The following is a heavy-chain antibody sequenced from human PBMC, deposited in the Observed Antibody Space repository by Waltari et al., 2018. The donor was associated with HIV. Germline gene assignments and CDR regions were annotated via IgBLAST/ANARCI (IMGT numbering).Heavy chain of an antibody. V-gene: IGHV4-34*02. J-gene: IGHJ2*01. Sequence: QVQLQQWGAGLLKPSETLSLTCAVYGGSFSDFYWTWIRQSPGKGLEWIAEINHSGSTNYNPSLKSRVTILVDTSKNQFSLKLTSVTAADTAVYYCAREKSYDSSGYYYTRYFDLWGRGTLVTVSS. CDR2: INHSGST. CDR3: AREKSYDSSGYYYTRYFDL. CDR1: GGSFSDFY. D-gene: IGHD3-22*01.